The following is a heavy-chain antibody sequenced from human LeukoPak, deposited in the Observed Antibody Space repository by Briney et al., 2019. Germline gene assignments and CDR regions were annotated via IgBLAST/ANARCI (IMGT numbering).Heavy chain of an antibody. CDR3: ARESADYVRGSLSDY. V-gene: IGHV4-59*12. Sequence: SETLSLTCTVSGGSLKNYYWSWIRQPPGKGLEWIAYINDNGHSGYNPSLESRVTISVDTAKNHFSLRLRSVTAADTAVYFCARESADYVRGSLSDYWGQGILVTVSS. CDR1: GGSLKNYY. D-gene: IGHD3-16*01. J-gene: IGHJ4*01. CDR2: INDNGHS.